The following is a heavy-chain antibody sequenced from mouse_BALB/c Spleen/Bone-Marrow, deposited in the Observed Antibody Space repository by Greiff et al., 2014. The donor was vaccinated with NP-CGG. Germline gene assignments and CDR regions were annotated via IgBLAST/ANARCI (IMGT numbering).Heavy chain of an antibody. CDR3: ARTALNKGYFDY. D-gene: IGHD5-1-1*01. Sequence: VQLVESGPGLVQPSQSLSITCTVSGFSLTSYGVHWVRQSPGKGLEWLGVIWSGGSTDYNAAFISRLSISKDNSKSQFFFKMSSLQADDTAIYYCARTALNKGYFDYWGQGTSLTVSS. V-gene: IGHV2-4-1*01. J-gene: IGHJ2*02. CDR2: IWSGGST. CDR1: GFSLTSYG.